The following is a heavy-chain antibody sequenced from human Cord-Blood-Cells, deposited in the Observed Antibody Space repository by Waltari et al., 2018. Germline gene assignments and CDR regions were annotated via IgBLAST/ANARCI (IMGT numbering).Heavy chain of an antibody. CDR1: GGSFSGYY. CDR3: ARRPYSGYDDY. D-gene: IGHD5-12*01. J-gene: IGHJ4*02. CDR2: INHSGST. Sequence: QVQLQQWGAGLLKPSETLSLPCAVYGGSFSGYYWSWIRQPPGKGLEWIGEINHSGSTNYNPSLKSRVTISVDTSKNQFSLKLSSVTAADTAVYYCARRPYSGYDDYWGQGTLVTVSS. V-gene: IGHV4-34*01.